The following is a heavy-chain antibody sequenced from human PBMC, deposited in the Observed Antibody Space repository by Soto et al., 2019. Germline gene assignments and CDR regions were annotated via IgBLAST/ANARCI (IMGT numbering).Heavy chain of an antibody. Sequence: PSETLSLTCTVSGGSITSGGYFWDWIRRPPGKGLEFIGYIYYSWSTYYNPSFKSRVTISIDTSKNKFSLKLSSVTAADTAVYYCARDSTIAARGFDIWGRGAMVTVSS. CDR2: IYYSWST. D-gene: IGHD6-6*01. V-gene: IGHV4-31*03. J-gene: IGHJ3*02. CDR3: ARDSTIAARGFDI. CDR1: GGSITSGGYF.